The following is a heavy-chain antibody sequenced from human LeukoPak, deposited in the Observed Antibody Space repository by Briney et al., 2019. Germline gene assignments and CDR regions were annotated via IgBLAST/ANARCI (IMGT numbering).Heavy chain of an antibody. V-gene: IGHV4-61*02. J-gene: IGHJ4*02. CDR3: ARVMITFGGVIDPYFDY. D-gene: IGHD3-16*02. CDR1: GGSISSGSYY. Sequence: PSQTLSLTCTVSGGSISSGSYYWSWIRQPAGKGLEWIGRIYTSGSTNYNPSLKSRVTISVDTSKNQFSLKLSSVTAADTAVYYCARVMITFGGVIDPYFDYWGQGTLVTVS. CDR2: IYTSGST.